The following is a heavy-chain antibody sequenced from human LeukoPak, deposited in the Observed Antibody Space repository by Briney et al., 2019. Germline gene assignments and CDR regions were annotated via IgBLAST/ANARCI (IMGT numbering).Heavy chain of an antibody. Sequence: GGSLRLSCAASGFTFSSYGMHWVRQAPGKGLEWVAFIRYDGSNKYYADSVKGRFTISRDNSKNTVSLQMSSLRAEDTALYYCAKGSGNGYGSGPFDYWGQGTLVTVSS. CDR2: IRYDGSNK. J-gene: IGHJ4*02. CDR3: AKGSGNGYGSGPFDY. CDR1: GFTFSSYG. D-gene: IGHD3-10*01. V-gene: IGHV3-30*02.